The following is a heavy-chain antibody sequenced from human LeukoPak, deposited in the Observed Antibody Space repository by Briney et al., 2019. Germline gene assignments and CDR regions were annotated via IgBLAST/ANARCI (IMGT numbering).Heavy chain of an antibody. CDR2: IYTSGST. CDR1: GGSISSYY. D-gene: IGHD5-18*01. J-gene: IGHJ3*02. CDR3: ARERKYIDAFDI. V-gene: IGHV4-4*07. Sequence: PSETLSLTCTVSGGSISSYYWSWVRQPAGKGLEWVGRIYTSGSTNYNPSLKSRATMSVDTSKNQFSLKLSSVTAADTAVYYCARERKYIDAFDIWGQGTMVTVSS.